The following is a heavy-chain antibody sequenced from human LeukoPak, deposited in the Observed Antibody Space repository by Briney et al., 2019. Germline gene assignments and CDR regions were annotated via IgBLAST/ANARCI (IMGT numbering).Heavy chain of an antibody. CDR3: ARALDDYYDSSGYPDY. Sequence: GGSLRLSCAASGFTFSSYAMSWVRQAPGKGLEWVSAISGSGGSTYYADSVKGRFTISRDNAKNSLYLQMNSLRAEDTALYYCARALDDYYDSSGYPDYWGQGTLVTVSS. CDR2: ISGSGGST. V-gene: IGHV3-23*01. J-gene: IGHJ4*02. D-gene: IGHD3-22*01. CDR1: GFTFSSYA.